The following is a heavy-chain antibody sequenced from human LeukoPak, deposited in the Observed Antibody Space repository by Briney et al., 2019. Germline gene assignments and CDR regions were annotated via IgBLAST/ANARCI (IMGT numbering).Heavy chain of an antibody. CDR2: IFNSGNT. Sequence: SETLSLTCGVYGGSFSAYYWSWIRQPPGKGLEWIGDIFNSGNTNYNPSLKSRVTISVDTSKNQFSLKLTSVTAADTAVYYCARGAYSYRFDYWGPGTLVTVSS. J-gene: IGHJ4*02. D-gene: IGHD5-18*01. CDR1: GGSFSAYY. CDR3: ARGAYSYRFDY. V-gene: IGHV4-34*12.